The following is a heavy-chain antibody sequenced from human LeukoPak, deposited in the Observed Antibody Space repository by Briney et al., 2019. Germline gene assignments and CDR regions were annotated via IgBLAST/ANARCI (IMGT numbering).Heavy chain of an antibody. CDR3: ARRYYYFDY. CDR1: GFTLNDYY. Sequence: GGSLRLSCEASGFTLNDYYMSWIRQAPGKGLEWIAYISSDGSDTDYTDSVRGRFTFSRDNAKKSLYLQMNNLRAEDTAVYYCARRYYYFDYWGQGTQVTVSS. D-gene: IGHD3-9*01. V-gene: IGHV3-11*04. CDR2: ISSDGSDT. J-gene: IGHJ4*02.